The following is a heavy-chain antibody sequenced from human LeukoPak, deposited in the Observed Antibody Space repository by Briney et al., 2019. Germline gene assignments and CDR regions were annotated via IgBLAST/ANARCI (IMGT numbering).Heavy chain of an antibody. CDR1: GYGFTSYW. J-gene: IGHJ4*02. Sequence: GESLKISCKGSGYGFTSYWIAWVRQMPGKGLEYMGIIYPADSDTRYSPSFQGQVTISADKSISTAYLQWNSLKASDTAMFYCARLSSNDYNCDYWGQGTLVTVSS. CDR2: IYPADSDT. D-gene: IGHD5-24*01. V-gene: IGHV5-51*01. CDR3: ARLSSNDYNCDY.